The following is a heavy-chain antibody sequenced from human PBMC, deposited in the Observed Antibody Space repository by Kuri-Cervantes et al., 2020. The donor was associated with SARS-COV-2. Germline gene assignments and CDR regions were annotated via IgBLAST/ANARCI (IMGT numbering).Heavy chain of an antibody. Sequence: ASVKVSCKASGYTFTGYYMHWVRQAPGQGLEWMGWINPNSGGTSYAQKFQGRVTMTRDTSISTAYMELSRLRSDDTAVYYCALVATRPLRRDAFDIRGQGTMVTVAS. CDR2: INPNSGGT. V-gene: IGHV1-2*02. CDR3: ALVATRPLRRDAFDI. CDR1: GYTFTGYY. J-gene: IGHJ3*02. D-gene: IGHD5-12*01.